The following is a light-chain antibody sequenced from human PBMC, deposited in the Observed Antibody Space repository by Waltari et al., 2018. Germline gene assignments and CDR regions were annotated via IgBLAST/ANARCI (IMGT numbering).Light chain of an antibody. CDR3: QHYGSSPPWT. Sequence: EIVLTQSPGTLSLSPGEGATLSCRASQSVGSSYLAWYQQKPGQAPRLLIYGASSRATGIPDRFSGSGSGADFTLTISRLEPEDFAVYYCQHYGSSPPWTFGQGTNVEIK. CDR2: GAS. J-gene: IGKJ1*01. V-gene: IGKV3-20*01. CDR1: QSVGSSY.